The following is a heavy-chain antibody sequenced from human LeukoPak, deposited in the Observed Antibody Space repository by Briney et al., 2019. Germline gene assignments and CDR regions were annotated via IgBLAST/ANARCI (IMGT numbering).Heavy chain of an antibody. Sequence: GASVKVSCKASGFTFTSSAVQWVRQARGQRLEWIGWIVVGSGNTNYAQKSQERVTITRDMSTSTAYMELSSLRSEDTAVYYCAADSSFGAIFGVVTPEGQNAFDIWGQGTMVTVSS. J-gene: IGHJ3*02. CDR3: AADSSFGAIFGVVTPEGQNAFDI. CDR1: GFTFTSSA. CDR2: IVVGSGNT. D-gene: IGHD3-3*01. V-gene: IGHV1-58*01.